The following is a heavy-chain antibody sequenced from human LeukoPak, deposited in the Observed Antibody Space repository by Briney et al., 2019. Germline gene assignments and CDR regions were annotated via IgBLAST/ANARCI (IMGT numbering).Heavy chain of an antibody. CDR3: AELGITMIGGV. V-gene: IGHV3-21*01. Sequence: GGSLRLSCAASGFTFSVYWMTWVRQAPGKGLEWVSSMSSSWSYIHYADSVKGRFTISRDNGKNSLYLQMNNLRAEDTAVYYCAELGITMIGGVWGKGTTVTISS. CDR1: GFTFSVYW. CDR2: MSSSWSYI. J-gene: IGHJ6*04. D-gene: IGHD3-10*02.